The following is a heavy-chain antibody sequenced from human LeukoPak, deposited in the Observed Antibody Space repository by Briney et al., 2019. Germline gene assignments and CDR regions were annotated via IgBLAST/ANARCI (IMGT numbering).Heavy chain of an antibody. CDR2: TSFSGANT. D-gene: IGHD5-24*01. CDR3: ARDIQLST. V-gene: IGHV3-23*01. J-gene: IGHJ3*01. CDR1: GFTFSDSA. Sequence: PGGSLRLSCAASGFTFSDSAMTWVRQAPGKGLDWVSLTSFSGANTYYADSVKGRFTISRDNSKDTLFLQMNSLRAEDTAIYYCARDIQLSTWGLGTMVTVSS.